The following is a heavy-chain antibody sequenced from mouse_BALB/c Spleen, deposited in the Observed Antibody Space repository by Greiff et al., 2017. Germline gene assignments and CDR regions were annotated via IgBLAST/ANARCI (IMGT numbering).Heavy chain of an antibody. D-gene: IGHD1-1*01. V-gene: IGHV5-12-2*01. CDR1: GFTFSSYT. CDR3: ARHGETVPWFAY. Sequence: EVQRVESGGGLVQPGGSLKLSCAASGFTFSSYTMSWVRQTPEKRLEWVAYISNGGGSTYYPDTVKGRFTISRDNAKNTLYLQMSSLKSEDTAMYYCARHGETVPWFAYWGQGTLVTVSA. CDR2: ISNGGGST. J-gene: IGHJ3*01.